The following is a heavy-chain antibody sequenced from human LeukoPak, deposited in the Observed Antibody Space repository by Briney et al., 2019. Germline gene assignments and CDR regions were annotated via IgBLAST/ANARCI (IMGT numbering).Heavy chain of an antibody. D-gene: IGHD3-16*01. CDR2: ITNSGSGK. V-gene: IGHV3-11*01. CDR3: ERDAGNYVFDY. J-gene: IGHJ4*02. CDR1: GFTFSDYY. Sequence: GGSLRLSCAASGFTFSDYYINWIRQAPGKGLEWVSYITNSGSGKYYADSVKGRFTISRDDAKNSLYLQMNSLSAEDTAVYYCERDAGNYVFDYWGQGTLVTVSS.